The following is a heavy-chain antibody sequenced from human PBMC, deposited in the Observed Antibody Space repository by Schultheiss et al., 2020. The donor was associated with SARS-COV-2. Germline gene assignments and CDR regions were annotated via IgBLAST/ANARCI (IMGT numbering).Heavy chain of an antibody. CDR3: ARDLTGDRVFDY. CDR1: GYTFTGYY. D-gene: IGHD7-27*01. CDR2: IKPNSGGT. V-gene: IGHV1-2*04. J-gene: IGHJ4*02. Sequence: ASVKVSCKASGYTFTGYYIHWVRQAPGQGLEWMGWIKPNSGGTKYAQNFQGWVTMTRDTSTSTVYMELSSLRSEDTAVYYCARDLTGDRVFDYWGQGTLVTVSS.